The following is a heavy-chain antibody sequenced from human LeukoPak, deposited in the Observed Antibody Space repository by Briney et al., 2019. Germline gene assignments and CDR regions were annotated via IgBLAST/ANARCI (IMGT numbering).Heavy chain of an antibody. V-gene: IGHV1-69*01. Sequence: ASVKVSCKASGGTFSSYAISWVRQAPGQGLEWMGGIIPIFGTANYAPKFQGRVTITADESTSTAYMELSSLRSEDTAVYYCARLTGEVRDYWGQGTLVTVSS. CDR2: IIPIFGTA. CDR1: GGTFSSYA. J-gene: IGHJ4*02. CDR3: ARLTGEVRDY. D-gene: IGHD7-27*01.